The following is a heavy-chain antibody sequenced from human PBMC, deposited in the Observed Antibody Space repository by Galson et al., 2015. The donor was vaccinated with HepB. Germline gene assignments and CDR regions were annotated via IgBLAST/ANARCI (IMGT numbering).Heavy chain of an antibody. CDR3: ARGLTIFGVPNENYFDY. Sequence: SVKVSCKASGYTFTGYYMHWVRQAPGQGLEWMGWINPNSGGTNYAQKFQGRVTMTRDTSISTAYMELSRLRSDDTAVYYCARGLTIFGVPNENYFDYWGQGTLVTVSS. CDR2: INPNSGGT. D-gene: IGHD3-3*01. V-gene: IGHV1-2*02. J-gene: IGHJ4*02. CDR1: GYTFTGYY.